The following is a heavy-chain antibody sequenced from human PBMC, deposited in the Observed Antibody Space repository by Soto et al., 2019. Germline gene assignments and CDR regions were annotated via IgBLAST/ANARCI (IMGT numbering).Heavy chain of an antibody. J-gene: IGHJ4*02. CDR3: AGGFYYYDSSERDY. V-gene: IGHV3-21*01. CDR2: ISSSSSYI. CDR1: GFTFSSYS. Sequence: EVQLVESGGGLVKPGGSLRLSCAASGFTFSSYSMNWVRQAPGKGLEWVSSISSSSSYIYYADSVKGRFTISRDNAKNPLYLQMNSVRAEDTAVYYCAGGFYYYDSSERDYWGQGTLVTVSS. D-gene: IGHD3-22*01.